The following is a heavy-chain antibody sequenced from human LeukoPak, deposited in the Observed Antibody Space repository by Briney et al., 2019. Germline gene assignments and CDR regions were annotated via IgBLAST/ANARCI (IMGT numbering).Heavy chain of an antibody. Sequence: GSLRLSCAASGFTFSSYSMNWVRQAPGKGLEWVSSISSSSSYIYYADSVKGRFTISRDNAKNSLYLQMNSLRAEDTAVYFCAKETVAAAGPFDSWGQGTLVTVSS. D-gene: IGHD6-13*01. CDR2: ISSSSSYI. CDR1: GFTFSSYS. CDR3: AKETVAAAGPFDS. J-gene: IGHJ4*02. V-gene: IGHV3-21*01.